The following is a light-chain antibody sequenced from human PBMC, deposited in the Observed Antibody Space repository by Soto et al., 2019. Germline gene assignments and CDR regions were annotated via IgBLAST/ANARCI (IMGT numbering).Light chain of an antibody. CDR3: QQHYSTPT. CDR2: WAS. CDR1: QSILSTSNNKNY. J-gene: IGKJ1*01. V-gene: IGKV4-1*01. Sequence: DIVMTQSPDSLAVSLGERATINCKSSQSILSTSNNKNYLAWYQQKPGQPPKLLIYWASTRESGVPGRFSGSGSGTDLTLTISSLQAEDVAVYYCQQHYSTPTFGQGPKVEIK.